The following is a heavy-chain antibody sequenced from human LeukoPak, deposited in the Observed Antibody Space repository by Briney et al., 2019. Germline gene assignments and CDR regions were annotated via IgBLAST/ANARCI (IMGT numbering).Heavy chain of an antibody. D-gene: IGHD3-10*01. J-gene: IGHJ4*02. V-gene: IGHV5-51*01. CDR3: ARHIEPGYYGSGSYYNH. CDR2: IYPGDSDT. CDR1: GYSFPIYW. Sequence: GESLKISWNGSGYSFPIYWIGWVRPMPGKGLEWMGIIYPGDSDTRYSPSFQGQGTISADKSISTAYLQWSSRKASDTAMYYCARHIEPGYYGSGSYYNHWGQGTLVTVS.